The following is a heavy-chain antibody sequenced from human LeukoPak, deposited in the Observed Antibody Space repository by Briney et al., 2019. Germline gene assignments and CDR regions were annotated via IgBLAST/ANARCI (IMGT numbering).Heavy chain of an antibody. CDR2: IIPILGIA. V-gene: IGHV1-69*04. D-gene: IGHD1-26*01. CDR3: ARETHSGSYYSCDY. J-gene: IGHJ4*02. CDR1: GGTFSSYA. Sequence: ASVKVSCKASGGTFSSYAISWVRQAPGQGLEWMGRIIPILGIANYAQKFQGRVTITADKSTSTAYMELSSLRSEDTAVYYCARETHSGSYYSCDYWGQGTLVTVSS.